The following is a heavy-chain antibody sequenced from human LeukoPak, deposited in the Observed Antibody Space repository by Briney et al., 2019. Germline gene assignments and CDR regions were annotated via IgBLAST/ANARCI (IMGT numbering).Heavy chain of an antibody. CDR1: GGSFSSGDYY. J-gene: IGHJ3*02. CDR3: AREAIGNAFDI. Sequence: PSQTLSLTCTVSGGSFSSGDYYWGWLRQPPGMGLEWIGYIYYSGSTYYNPSLKSRVTISVDTSKNQFSLKLSSVTAADTAVDYWAREAIGNAFDIWGQGTMVTVSS. V-gene: IGHV4-30-4*01. CDR2: IYYSGST.